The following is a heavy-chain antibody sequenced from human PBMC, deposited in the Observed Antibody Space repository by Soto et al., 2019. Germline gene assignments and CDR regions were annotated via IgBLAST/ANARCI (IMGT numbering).Heavy chain of an antibody. Sequence: GESLKISCKGSGYSFTSYWIGWVRQMPGKGLEWMGIIYPGDSDTRYSPSFQGQVTISADKSISTAYLQWSSLKASDTAMYYCASGFSYGYLPDYYFDYWGQGTLVTVSS. V-gene: IGHV5-51*01. CDR2: IYPGDSDT. CDR3: ASGFSYGYLPDYYFDY. CDR1: GYSFTSYW. J-gene: IGHJ4*02. D-gene: IGHD5-18*01.